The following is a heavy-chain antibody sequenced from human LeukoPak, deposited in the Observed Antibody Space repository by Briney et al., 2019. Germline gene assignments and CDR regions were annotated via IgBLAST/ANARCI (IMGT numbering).Heavy chain of an antibody. V-gene: IGHV5-51*01. CDR3: ARHEYHDYGDYEAFDI. J-gene: IGHJ3*02. D-gene: IGHD4-17*01. CDR1: GYSFTSYW. Sequence: GESLQISCKGSGYSFTSYWIGWVRQMPGKGLEWMGIIYPGDSDTRYSPSFQGQVTISADKSISTAYLQWSSLKASDTAMYYCARHEYHDYGDYEAFDIWGQGTMVTVSS. CDR2: IYPGDSDT.